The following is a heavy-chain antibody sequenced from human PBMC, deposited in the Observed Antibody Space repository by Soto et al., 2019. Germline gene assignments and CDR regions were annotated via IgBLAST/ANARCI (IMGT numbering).Heavy chain of an antibody. Sequence: SETLSLTCTVSGGSISSYYWSWIRQPPGKGLGWIGYIYYSGSTNYNPSLKSRVTISVDTSKNQFSLKLSSVTAADTAVYYCARESNNYGMDVWGQGTTVTVSS. CDR2: IYYSGST. D-gene: IGHD4-4*01. CDR1: GGSISSYY. J-gene: IGHJ6*02. V-gene: IGHV4-59*01. CDR3: ARESNNYGMDV.